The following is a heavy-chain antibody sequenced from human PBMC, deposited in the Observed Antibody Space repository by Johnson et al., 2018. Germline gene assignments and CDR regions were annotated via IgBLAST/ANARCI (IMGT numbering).Heavy chain of an antibody. J-gene: IGHJ6*03. CDR2: ISSSTNYI. Sequence: VQLQESGGGLVQPGGSLRVSCAASGFTVSGNYMSWVRQAPGKGLEWVSSISSSTNYIYYADSLKGRFTISRENAKNSLFLQMHSLRAEDTAVYYWAGDVRIDDYYYYMGVWGKGTTVTVSS. CDR1: GFTVSGNY. D-gene: IGHD1-14*01. CDR3: AGDVRIDDYYYYMGV. V-gene: IGHV3-21*01.